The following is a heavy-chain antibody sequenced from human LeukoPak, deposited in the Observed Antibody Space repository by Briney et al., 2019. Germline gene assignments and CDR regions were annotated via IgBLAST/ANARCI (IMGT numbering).Heavy chain of an antibody. J-gene: IGHJ4*02. CDR3: AKIRLEESATGY. V-gene: IGHV3-23*01. CDR2: IGGSGATT. CDR1: GFSFSAYG. Sequence: GGSLRLSCAASGFSFSAYGMNWVRQSPGKGLEWVSAIGGSGATTYYADSVRGRVTISRDNSKNTMYLQMSSLRAEDTAVYYCAKIRLEESATGYWGQGTLVTVSS. D-gene: IGHD2-15*01.